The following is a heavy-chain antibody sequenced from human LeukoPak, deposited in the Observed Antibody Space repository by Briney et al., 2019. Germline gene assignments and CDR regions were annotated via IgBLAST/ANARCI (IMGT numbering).Heavy chain of an antibody. CDR1: GYTFTAYY. J-gene: IGHJ4*02. V-gene: IGHV1-8*02. Sequence: ASVKVSCKASGYTFTAYYMYWVRQAPGQGLEWMGWMNPNSGNTGYAQKFQGRVTMTRNTSISTAYMELSSLRSEDTAVYYCARGYCSGGSCYSKVYWGQGTLVTVSS. CDR2: MNPNSGNT. D-gene: IGHD2-15*01. CDR3: ARGYCSGGSCYSKVY.